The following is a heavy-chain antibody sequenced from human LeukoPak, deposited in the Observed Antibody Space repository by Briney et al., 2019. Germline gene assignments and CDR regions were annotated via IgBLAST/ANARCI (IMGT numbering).Heavy chain of an antibody. D-gene: IGHD3-3*01. V-gene: IGHV4-39*01. Sequence: SETLSLTCTVSGGSISSSSYYWGWIRQPPGKGLEWIGSVYYSGSTYYNPSLMSRVTISVDTSKNQFSLKLSSVTAADTAVYYCARLGGSGFYGIYYYMDVWGKGTTVTVSS. CDR2: VYYSGST. CDR1: GGSISSSSYY. J-gene: IGHJ6*03. CDR3: ARLGGSGFYGIYYYMDV.